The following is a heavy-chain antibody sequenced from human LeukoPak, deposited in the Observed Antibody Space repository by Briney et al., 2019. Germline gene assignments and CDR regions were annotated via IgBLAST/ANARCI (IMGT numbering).Heavy chain of an antibody. CDR2: INSDGRGT. CDR1: GNYW. Sequence: GGSLRLSCAASGNYWMHWVRQAPGKGLVWISRINSDGRGTNYAAFVKGRFTISRDNAKNTVYLQINSLRDEDTAVYYCARICSSTDCLIPDWGQGTLVTVSS. CDR3: ARICSSTDCLIPD. J-gene: IGHJ4*02. V-gene: IGHV3-74*01. D-gene: IGHD2-2*01.